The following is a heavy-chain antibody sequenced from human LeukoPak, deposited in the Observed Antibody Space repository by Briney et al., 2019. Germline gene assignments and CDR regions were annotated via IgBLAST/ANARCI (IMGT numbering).Heavy chain of an antibody. CDR1: GFTVSSNY. Sequence: PGGSLRLSCAASGFTVSSNYMSWVRQAPGKGLEWVSVIYSGGSTYYADSVKGRFTISRDNSKNTLYLQMNSLRAEDTAVYYCARDRTYDSSGYYLVWGQGTLVTVSS. D-gene: IGHD3-22*01. V-gene: IGHV3-53*01. J-gene: IGHJ4*02. CDR2: IYSGGST. CDR3: ARDRTYDSSGYYLV.